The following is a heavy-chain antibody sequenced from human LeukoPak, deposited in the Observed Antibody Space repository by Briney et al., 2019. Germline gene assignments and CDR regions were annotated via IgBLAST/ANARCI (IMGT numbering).Heavy chain of an antibody. D-gene: IGHD3-22*01. CDR1: GGSFSGYY. V-gene: IGHV4-34*01. CDR3: ARVLPHYDSSGYYYAHLRYFDY. Sequence: SETLSLTCAVYGGSFSGYYWSWIRQPPGKGLEWIGEINHSGSTNYNPSLKSRVTISVDTSKNQFSLKLSSVTAADTAVYYCARVLPHYDSSGYYYAHLRYFDYWGQGTLVTVSS. CDR2: INHSGST. J-gene: IGHJ4*02.